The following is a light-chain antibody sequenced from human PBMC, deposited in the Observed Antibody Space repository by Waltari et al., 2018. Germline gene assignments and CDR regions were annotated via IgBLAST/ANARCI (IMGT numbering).Light chain of an antibody. CDR2: DAT. J-gene: IGKJ2*01. CDR3: QHFDNLLFT. V-gene: IGKV1-33*01. CDR1: QDISHY. Sequence: DIPVTQSPSSLSASVGDRVTITCQASQDISHYLNWYQQRPGKAPKFLIYDATLLKIGVPSRFSGSGSGTDFTFAITSLQPEDAATYYCQHFDNLLFTFGQGTKLEI.